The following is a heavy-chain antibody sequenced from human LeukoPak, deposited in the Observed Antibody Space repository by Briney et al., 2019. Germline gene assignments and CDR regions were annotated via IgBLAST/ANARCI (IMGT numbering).Heavy chain of an antibody. CDR3: ARDRTTNERSAFDI. Sequence: SETLSLTCAVYGGSFSGYYWNWIRQPPGKGLEWIGEINHTGSTNYNPSLESRVTMSVDMSKNQFSLKLSSVTAADTAVYYCARDRTTNERSAFDIWGQGTMVTVSS. D-gene: IGHD2/OR15-2a*01. J-gene: IGHJ3*02. CDR1: GGSFSGYY. CDR2: INHTGST. V-gene: IGHV4-34*01.